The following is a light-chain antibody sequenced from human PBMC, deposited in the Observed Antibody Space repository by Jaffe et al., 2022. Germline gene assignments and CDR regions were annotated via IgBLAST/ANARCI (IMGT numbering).Light chain of an antibody. CDR1: SLRNWY. CDR2: GNT. Sequence: SSELTQDPAVSVALGQTVSITCQGDSLRNWYVTWFQQKPGQAPILVIYGNTIRPSGIPDRFSGSTSGDTASLTITGAQAEDEADYYCSSRDSSDSQLIQLMVFGGGTKLSVL. J-gene: IGLJ2*01. CDR3: SSRDSSDSQLIQLMV. V-gene: IGLV3-19*01.